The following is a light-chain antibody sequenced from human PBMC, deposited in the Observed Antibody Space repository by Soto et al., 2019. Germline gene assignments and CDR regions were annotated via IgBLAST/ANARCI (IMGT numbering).Light chain of an antibody. CDR2: DVN. Sequence: QSVLTQPASVSGSPGQSITISCTGTSSDIGAYNFVSWYQQHPGKAPKLVLYDVNIRPSGVSNRFSASKSGNTASLTISGLQAEDEADYYCTSWTTSTNMIFGGGTKLTVL. CDR3: TSWTTSTNMI. V-gene: IGLV2-14*03. J-gene: IGLJ2*01. CDR1: SSDIGAYNF.